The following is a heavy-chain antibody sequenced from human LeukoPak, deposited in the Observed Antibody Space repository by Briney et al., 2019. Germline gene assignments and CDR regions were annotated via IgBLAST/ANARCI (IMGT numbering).Heavy chain of an antibody. D-gene: IGHD3-9*01. CDR3: ARDRSDILGDYYYGMDV. Sequence: PGGSLRLSCAASGFTFSIYEVNWVRQAPGKGLEWVSYISSSGSTIYYADSVKGRFTISRDNAKNSLYLQMNSLRAEDTAVYYCARDRSDILGDYYYGMDVWGQGTTVTVSS. J-gene: IGHJ6*02. CDR2: ISSSGSTI. V-gene: IGHV3-48*03. CDR1: GFTFSIYE.